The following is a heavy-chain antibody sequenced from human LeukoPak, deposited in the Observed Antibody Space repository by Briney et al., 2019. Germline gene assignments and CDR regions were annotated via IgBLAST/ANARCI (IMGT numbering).Heavy chain of an antibody. D-gene: IGHD3-16*02. CDR1: GFTFSSYE. V-gene: IGHV3-23*01. CDR3: AKPPSMITFGGVIVKGGYFDY. Sequence: GGSLRLSCAASGFTFSSYEMNWVRQAPGKGLEWVSGISSSGGSTYYADSVKGRFTISRDNSKNMLYLQMNRLRAEDTAVYYCAKPPSMITFGGVIVKGGYFDYWGQGTLVTVSS. CDR2: ISSSGGST. J-gene: IGHJ4*02.